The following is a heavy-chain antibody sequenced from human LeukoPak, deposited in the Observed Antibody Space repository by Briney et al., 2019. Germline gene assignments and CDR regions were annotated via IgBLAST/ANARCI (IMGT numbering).Heavy chain of an antibody. CDR2: IYYSGST. V-gene: IGHV4-39*07. J-gene: IGHJ4*02. CDR1: GGSISSSSYY. D-gene: IGHD3-16*01. Sequence: SETLSLTCTVSGGSISSSSYYWGWIRQPPGKGLEWIGSIYYSGSTYYNPSLKSRVTISVDTSKNQFSLKLSSVTAADTAVYYCASLQPWDFDYWGQGTLVTVSS. CDR3: ASLQPWDFDY.